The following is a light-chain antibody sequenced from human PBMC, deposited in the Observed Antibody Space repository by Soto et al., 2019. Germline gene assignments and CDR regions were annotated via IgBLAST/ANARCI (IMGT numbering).Light chain of an antibody. CDR1: QTVLHGSNY. CDR3: QQYYTTPVT. CDR2: WAS. Sequence: DIVMTQSPDSLAVSLGERATINCKSSQTVLHGSNYLAWYQQKLEQSPKLLIYWASTRESGVPDRFSGSGSGTDFTLTINTLQAEDVAIYYCQQYYTTPVTFGQGTKVEIK. J-gene: IGKJ1*01. V-gene: IGKV4-1*01.